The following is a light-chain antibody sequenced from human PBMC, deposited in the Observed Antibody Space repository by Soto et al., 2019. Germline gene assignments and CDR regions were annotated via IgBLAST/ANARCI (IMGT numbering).Light chain of an antibody. CDR2: EVT. CDR1: RNDVGGYNY. J-gene: IGLJ1*01. CDR3: SSYAGSNTHV. V-gene: IGLV2-8*01. Sequence: QSALTQPPSASGSPGQSVTISCTGTRNDVGGYNYVSWYQQHPGKAPKLIISEVTKRPSGVPDRFSGSKSGNTASLTVSGLQAEDEADYYCSSYAGSNTHVFGTGTKLTVL.